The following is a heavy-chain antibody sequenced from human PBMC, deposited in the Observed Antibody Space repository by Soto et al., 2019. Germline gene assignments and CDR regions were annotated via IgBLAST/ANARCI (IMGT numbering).Heavy chain of an antibody. V-gene: IGHV3-30*18. D-gene: IGHD5-18*01. CDR2: ISYDGSNK. CDR3: AKEMAQLWLILDY. J-gene: IGHJ4*02. Sequence: GGSLRLSCAASGFTFSSYGMHWVRQAPGKGLEWVAVISYDGSNKYYADSVKGRFTISRDNSKNTLYLQMNSLRAEDTAVYYCAKEMAQLWLILDYWGQGTLVTVSS. CDR1: GFTFSSYG.